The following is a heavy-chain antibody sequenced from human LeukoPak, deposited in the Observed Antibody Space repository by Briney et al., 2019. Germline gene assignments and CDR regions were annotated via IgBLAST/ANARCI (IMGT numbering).Heavy chain of an antibody. D-gene: IGHD6-19*01. CDR2: FDPEDGET. J-gene: IGHJ3*02. V-gene: IGHV1-24*01. CDR3: ARDRWGYSSGWLLLGDAFDI. Sequence: ASVKVSCKVSRYTLTELSMHWVRQAPGKGLEWMGGFDPEDGETISAQKFQGRVTVTEDTSTETAYMELSSLRSEDTAVYYCARDRWGYSSGWLLLGDAFDIWGQGTMVTVSS. CDR1: RYTLTELS.